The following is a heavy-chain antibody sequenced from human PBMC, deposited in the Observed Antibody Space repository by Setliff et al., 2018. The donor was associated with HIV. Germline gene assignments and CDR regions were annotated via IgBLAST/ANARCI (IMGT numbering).Heavy chain of an antibody. D-gene: IGHD3-22*01. CDR2: ISYDGNIK. V-gene: IGHV3-30*04. CDR3: ARDPTYYFDSSGPYDAFDI. CDR1: GFTFSTST. Sequence: GGSLRLSCAASGFTFSTSTMNWVRQAPGKGLEWVAVISYDGNIKYYGDSVKGRFTISRDNSKNTLYVRMNSLRAEDTAVYYCARDPTYYFDSSGPYDAFDIWGQGTMVTVSS. J-gene: IGHJ3*02.